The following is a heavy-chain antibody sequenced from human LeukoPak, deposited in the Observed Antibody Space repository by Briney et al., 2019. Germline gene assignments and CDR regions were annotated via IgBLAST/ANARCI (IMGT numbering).Heavy chain of an antibody. Sequence: SLRLSCLACGFCFSDYYMRWIRQAPGGGLEWLSYISGSGSDLYYADSVKGRFTISRDNANNSLYLQMNSLRAEDTAVHYCARSIGYYYTMDVWGQGTTVTVCS. D-gene: IGHD3-22*01. CDR3: ARSIGYYYTMDV. CDR2: ISGSGSDL. J-gene: IGHJ6*02. CDR1: GFCFSDYY. V-gene: IGHV3-11*01.